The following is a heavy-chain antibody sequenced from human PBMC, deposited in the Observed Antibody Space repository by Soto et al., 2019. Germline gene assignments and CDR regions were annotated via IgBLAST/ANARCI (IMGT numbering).Heavy chain of an antibody. D-gene: IGHD6-6*01. Sequence: GGSLRLSCAASGFTFSSYDMHWVRQATGKGLEWVSAIGTAGDPYYPGSVKGRFTISRENAKNSLYLQMNSLRAGDTAVYYCARGATGFEYSSSFSFDYWGQGTLVTVSS. CDR3: ARGATGFEYSSSFSFDY. CDR1: GFTFSSYD. J-gene: IGHJ4*02. V-gene: IGHV3-13*05. CDR2: IGTAGDP.